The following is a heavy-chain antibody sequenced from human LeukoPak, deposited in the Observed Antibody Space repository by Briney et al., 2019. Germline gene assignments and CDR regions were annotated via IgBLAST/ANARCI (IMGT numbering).Heavy chain of an antibody. Sequence: PSVTLSLTCAVYGGSFSGYYWSWIRQPPGKGLEWIGEINHSGSTNYNPSLKSRVTISVDTSKNQFSLKPSSVTAADTAVYYCAREFSSSWRRGYFDYWGQGTLVTVSS. CDR1: GGSFSGYY. CDR3: AREFSSSWRRGYFDY. J-gene: IGHJ4*02. V-gene: IGHV4-34*01. D-gene: IGHD6-13*01. CDR2: INHSGST.